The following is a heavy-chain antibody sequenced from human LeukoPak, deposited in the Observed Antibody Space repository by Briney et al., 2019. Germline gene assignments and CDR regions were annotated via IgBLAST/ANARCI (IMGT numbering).Heavy chain of an antibody. CDR1: GYTFTRYY. CDR3: ARESRRGFGELLFVFDY. J-gene: IGHJ4*01. CDR2: INPSGGST. D-gene: IGHD3-10*01. Sequence: RASVKVSCKASGYTFTRYYMHWVRQSPGQGLEWMGIINPSGGSTSYAQKFQGRVTMTRDTSTSTVYMELSSLRSEDTAVYYCARESRRGFGELLFVFDYWAHGTLVTVSS. V-gene: IGHV1-46*01.